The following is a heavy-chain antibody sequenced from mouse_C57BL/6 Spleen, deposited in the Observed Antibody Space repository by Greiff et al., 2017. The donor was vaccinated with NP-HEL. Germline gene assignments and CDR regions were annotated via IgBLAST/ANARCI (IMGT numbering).Heavy chain of an antibody. V-gene: IGHV1-82*01. D-gene: IGHD2-5*01. CDR2: IYPGDGDT. CDR3: ARFYSNYGAMDY. Sequence: QVQLQQSGPELVKPGASVKISCKASGYAFSSSWMNWVKQRPGKGLEWIGRIYPGDGDTNYNGKFKGKATLTADKTSSTAYMQLSSLTSEDSAVNFCARFYSNYGAMDYWGQGTSVTVSS. J-gene: IGHJ4*01. CDR1: GYAFSSSW.